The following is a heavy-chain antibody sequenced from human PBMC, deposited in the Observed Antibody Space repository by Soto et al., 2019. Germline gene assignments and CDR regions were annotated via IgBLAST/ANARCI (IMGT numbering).Heavy chain of an antibody. J-gene: IGHJ4*02. CDR1: GGTFSSYT. V-gene: IGHV1-69*02. CDR3: SYQSQDYGDSFDY. Sequence: QVQLVQSGAEVKKPGSSVKVSCKASGGTFSSYTISWVRQAPGQGLEWMGRIIPILGIANYAQKFQGRVTITGDKPTSTAYMELSSLRAEDTAVYYCSYQSQDYGDSFDYWGQVTLVTVSS. D-gene: IGHD4-17*01. CDR2: IIPILGIA.